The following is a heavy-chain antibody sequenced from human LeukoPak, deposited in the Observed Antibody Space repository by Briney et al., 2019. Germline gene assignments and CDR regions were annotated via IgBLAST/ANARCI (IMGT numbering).Heavy chain of an antibody. CDR1: GGSVSSGGYY. CDR3: ARATYCYDSSGSYVRYYFDY. D-gene: IGHD3-22*01. V-gene: IGHV4-61*08. CDR2: IYYSGST. J-gene: IGHJ4*02. Sequence: SETLSLTCTVSGGSVSSGGYYWSWIRQPPGKGLEWIGYIYYSGSTTYNPSLKSRVTISVDTSKNQFSLKLSSVTAADTAVYYCARATYCYDSSGSYVRYYFDYWGQGTLVTVSS.